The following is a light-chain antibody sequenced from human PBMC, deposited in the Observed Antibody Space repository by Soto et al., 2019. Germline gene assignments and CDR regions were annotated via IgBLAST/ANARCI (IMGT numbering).Light chain of an antibody. CDR3: CSYAGSAAVV. Sequence: QSVLTQPASVSGSPGQSITISCTGTSSDVGSYNLVSWYQQHPGKAPKLIIYESSKRPSGVSNRFSGSKSGNTASVTVSGLQAEDDAYYYCCSYAGSAAVVFGGGTKLTVL. V-gene: IGLV2-23*01. CDR1: SSDVGSYNL. CDR2: ESS. J-gene: IGLJ2*01.